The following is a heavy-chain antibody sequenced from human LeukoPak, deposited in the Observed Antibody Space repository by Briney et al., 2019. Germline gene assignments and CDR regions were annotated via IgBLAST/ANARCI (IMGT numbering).Heavy chain of an antibody. V-gene: IGHV4-61*02. CDR3: AREPYYYYYYMDV. CDR2: IYTSGST. CDR1: GGSISSGSYY. Sequence: SETLSLTCTVSGGSISSGSYYWSWIRQPAGKGLEWIGRIYTSGSTNYNPSLKSRVTISVDTSKNQFSLKLSSVTAADTAVYYCAREPYYYYYYMDVWGKGTTVTISS. J-gene: IGHJ6*03.